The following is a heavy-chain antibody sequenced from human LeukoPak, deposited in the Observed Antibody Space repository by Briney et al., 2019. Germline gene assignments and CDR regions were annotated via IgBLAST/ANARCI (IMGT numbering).Heavy chain of an antibody. D-gene: IGHD6-19*01. CDR1: GFTFSSYG. V-gene: IGHV3-30*03. J-gene: IGHJ4*02. CDR2: ISYDGSNK. Sequence: PGGSLRLSCTASGFTFSSYGMNWVRQAPGKGLEWVAVISYDGSNKYYADSVKGRFTISRDNSKNTLYLQMNSLRAEDTAVYYCARDREQWLVRSPFDYWGQGTLVTVSS. CDR3: ARDREQWLVRSPFDY.